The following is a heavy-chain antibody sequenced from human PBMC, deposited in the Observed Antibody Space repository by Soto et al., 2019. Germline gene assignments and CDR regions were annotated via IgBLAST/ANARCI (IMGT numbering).Heavy chain of an antibody. CDR2: ISSSSSTI. D-gene: IGHD6-13*01. Sequence: GGSLRLSCAASEFTFSSYSRNWVRRAPGKGLEWVSYISSSSSTIYYADSVKGRFTISRDNAKNSLYLQMNSLRAEDTAVYYCARHPERIAQIGWFDPWGQGTLVTVSS. V-gene: IGHV3-48*01. J-gene: IGHJ5*02. CDR1: EFTFSSYS. CDR3: ARHPERIAQIGWFDP.